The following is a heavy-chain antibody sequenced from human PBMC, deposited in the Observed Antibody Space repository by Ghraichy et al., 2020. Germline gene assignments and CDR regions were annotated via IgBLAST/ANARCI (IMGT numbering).Heavy chain of an antibody. D-gene: IGHD5-18*01. J-gene: IGHJ5*02. CDR1: GGSISSYY. Sequence: SETLSLTCTVSGGSISSYYWSWIRQPPGKGLEWIGYIYYSGSTNYNPSLKSRVTISVDTSKNQFSLKLSSVTAADTAVYYCASWNSYASNWFDPWGQGTLVTVSS. V-gene: IGHV4-59*01. CDR2: IYYSGST. CDR3: ASWNSYASNWFDP.